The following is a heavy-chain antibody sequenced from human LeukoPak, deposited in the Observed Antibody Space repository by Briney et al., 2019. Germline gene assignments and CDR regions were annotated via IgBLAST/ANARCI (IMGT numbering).Heavy chain of an antibody. CDR1: GFTVSSNY. CDR2: ISGSGGNS. CDR3: AKSLSGYYRLDS. Sequence: GGSLRLSCAASGFTVSSNYKTWVRQAPGKGLEWVASISGSGGNSYYADSVKGRFTISRDNSKNTLYLQIFSLSVEDTAVYYCAKSLSGYYRLDSWGQGTLVTVSS. V-gene: IGHV3-23*01. D-gene: IGHD5-18*01. J-gene: IGHJ4*02.